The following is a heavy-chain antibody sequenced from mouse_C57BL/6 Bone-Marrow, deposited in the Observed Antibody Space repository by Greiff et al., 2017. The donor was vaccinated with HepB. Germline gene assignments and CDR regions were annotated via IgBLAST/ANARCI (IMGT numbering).Heavy chain of an antibody. J-gene: IGHJ4*01. D-gene: IGHD2-1*01. V-gene: IGHV1-80*01. CDR3: ARFYYKRDYYAMDY. Sequence: VQLQQSGAELVKPGASVKISCKASGYAFSSYWMNWVKQRPGKGLEWIGQIYPGDGDTNDNGKFKGKATLTADKSSSTAYMQLSSLTYEDSAVYFCARFYYKRDYYAMDYWGQGTSVTVSS. CDR2: IYPGDGDT. CDR1: GYAFSSYW.